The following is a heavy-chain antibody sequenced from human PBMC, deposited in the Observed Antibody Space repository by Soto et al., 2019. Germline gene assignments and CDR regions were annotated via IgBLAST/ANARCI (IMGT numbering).Heavy chain of an antibody. J-gene: IGHJ6*03. CDR2: IYYSGGT. CDR3: ARHSKPVAGTRYFYYYYMDV. CDR1: GGSISGSNYY. Sequence: QLQLQESGPGLVKPSETLSLTCTVSGGSISGSNYYWGWIHQPPGKGLEWIGTIYYSGGTYYNPSLKSRVTISVDTSKNQFSLKVSSVTAADTAVYYCARHSKPVAGTRYFYYYYMDVWGKGTTVTVSS. V-gene: IGHV4-39*01. D-gene: IGHD6-19*01.